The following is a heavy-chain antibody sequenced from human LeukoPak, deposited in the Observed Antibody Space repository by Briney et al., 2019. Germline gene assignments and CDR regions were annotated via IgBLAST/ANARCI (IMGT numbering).Heavy chain of an antibody. CDR1: GGTFSSYA. Sequence: SVKVSCKASGGTFSSYAISWVRQAPGQGLEWMGGIIPIFGTANYAQKFQGRVTITADESTSTAYMELSSLRSKDTAVYYCARIHDYSNYAFGYYYYMDVWGKGTTVTVSS. CDR3: ARIHDYSNYAFGYYYYMDV. J-gene: IGHJ6*03. V-gene: IGHV1-69*13. CDR2: IIPIFGTA. D-gene: IGHD4-11*01.